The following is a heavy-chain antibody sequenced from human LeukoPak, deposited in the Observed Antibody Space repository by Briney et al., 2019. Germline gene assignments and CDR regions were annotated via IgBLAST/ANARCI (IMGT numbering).Heavy chain of an antibody. Sequence: SGGSLRLSCGASGFTFSSYWMPWVRQAPGKGLVWISRINSDGSTTSYADSVKGRFTISRDNSKNTLYLQMNSLRAEDTAVYYCAKGLRGYYGSGSYFDYWGQGTLVTVSS. CDR1: GFTFSSYW. CDR2: INSDGSTT. V-gene: IGHV3-74*01. D-gene: IGHD3-10*01. J-gene: IGHJ4*02. CDR3: AKGLRGYYGSGSYFDY.